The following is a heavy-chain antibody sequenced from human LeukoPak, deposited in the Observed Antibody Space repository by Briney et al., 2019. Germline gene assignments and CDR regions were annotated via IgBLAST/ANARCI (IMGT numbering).Heavy chain of an antibody. CDR1: GFTFSSYS. CDR3: ARMATITDY. CDR2: ISSSSSTI. Sequence: AGGSLRLSCAASGFTFSSYSMNWVRQAPGKGLEWVSYISSSSSTIYYADSVKGRFTISRDNAKNSLYLQMNSLRAEDTAVYYCARMATITDYWGQGTLVTVSS. D-gene: IGHD5-24*01. J-gene: IGHJ4*02. V-gene: IGHV3-48*01.